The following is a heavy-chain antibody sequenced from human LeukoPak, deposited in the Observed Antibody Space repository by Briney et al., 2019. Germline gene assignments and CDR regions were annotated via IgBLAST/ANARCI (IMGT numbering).Heavy chain of an antibody. CDR2: MNPNSGNT. Sequence: ASVRVSCKASGGAFTSYDINWVRQAAGQGLEWMGWMNPNSGNTVYAQKWEGRVTMTSHTSISTAYMELSSLRSEDTAVYYCARGIVGATNGYWGQGTLVTVSS. D-gene: IGHD1-26*01. V-gene: IGHV1-8*01. CDR1: GGAFTSYD. CDR3: ARGIVGATNGY. J-gene: IGHJ4*02.